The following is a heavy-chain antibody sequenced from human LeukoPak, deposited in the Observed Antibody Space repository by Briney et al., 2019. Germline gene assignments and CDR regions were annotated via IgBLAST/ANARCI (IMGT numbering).Heavy chain of an antibody. CDR3: AREGPIMAPSPMDY. V-gene: IGHV1-69*04. CDR1: GGTFSSYA. Sequence: SVKVSCKASGGTFSSYAISCVRQAPGQGLEWMGRIIPIFGIANYAQKFQGRVTITADKSTSTAYMELSSLRSEDTAVYYCAREGPIMAPSPMDYWGQGTLVTVSS. J-gene: IGHJ4*02. D-gene: IGHD5-12*01. CDR2: IIPIFGIA.